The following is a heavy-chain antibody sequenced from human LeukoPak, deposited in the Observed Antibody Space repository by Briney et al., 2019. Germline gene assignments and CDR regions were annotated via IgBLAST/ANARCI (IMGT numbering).Heavy chain of an antibody. CDR3: ARDMDSSSRPYYYYYYGMDV. Sequence: GGSLRLSCAASGFTFSSYAMHWVRQAPGKGLEWVAVISYDGSNKYYADSVKGRFTISRDNSKNTLYLKMNSLRAEDTAVYYCARDMDSSSRPYYYYYYGMDVWGKGTTVTVSS. D-gene: IGHD6-13*01. V-gene: IGHV3-30*04. CDR2: ISYDGSNK. J-gene: IGHJ6*04. CDR1: GFTFSSYA.